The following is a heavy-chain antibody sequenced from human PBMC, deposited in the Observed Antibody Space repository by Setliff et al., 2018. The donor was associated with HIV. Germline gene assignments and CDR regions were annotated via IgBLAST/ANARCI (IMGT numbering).Heavy chain of an antibody. CDR2: VYYTGST. Sequence: LSLTCTVSSDSIRFYYWTWIRQPPGKGLEWIGNVYYTGSTNYNPSLKSRITISIDTSKNQFSLKLSSVTAADTAVYYCARGQQYYYGSGSYYNYWGPGTLVTVSS. D-gene: IGHD3-10*01. CDR1: SDSIRFYY. J-gene: IGHJ4*02. CDR3: ARGQQYYYGSGSYYNY. V-gene: IGHV4-59*01.